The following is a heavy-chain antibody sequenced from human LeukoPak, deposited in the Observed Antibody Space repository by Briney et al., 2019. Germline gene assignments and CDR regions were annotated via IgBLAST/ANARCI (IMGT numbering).Heavy chain of an antibody. Sequence: PGGSLRLSCAASGFTFTSYPMHWVRRAPGKGLEWVAVISYDGKNKFYADSVKGRFTISRDNAKNTLYLQMNSLRAEDTAVYYCARDALYMVRDPKFLPTYWGQGTQVTVSS. J-gene: IGHJ4*02. D-gene: IGHD3-10*01. CDR1: GFTFTSYP. V-gene: IGHV3-30*04. CDR3: ARDALYMVRDPKFLPTY. CDR2: ISYDGKNK.